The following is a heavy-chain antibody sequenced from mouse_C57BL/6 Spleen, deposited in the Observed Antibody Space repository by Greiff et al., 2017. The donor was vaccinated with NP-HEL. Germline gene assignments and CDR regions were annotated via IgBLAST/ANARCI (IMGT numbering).Heavy chain of an antibody. CDR3: ARVYPTTFDY. CDR2: IYPGDGDT. D-gene: IGHD2-1*01. CDR1: GYAFRSSW. V-gene: IGHV1-82*01. Sequence: QVQLKQSGPELVKPGASVKISCKASGYAFRSSWLNWVKQRPGKGLEWIGRIYPGDGDTNYNGKFKGKATLTADKSSSTAYMQLSSLTSEDSAVYFCARVYPTTFDYWGQGTTLTVSS. J-gene: IGHJ2*01.